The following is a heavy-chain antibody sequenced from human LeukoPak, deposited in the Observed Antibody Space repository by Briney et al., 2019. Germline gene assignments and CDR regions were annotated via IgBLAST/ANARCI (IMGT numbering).Heavy chain of an antibody. CDR3: ARTLGWASSRYPFDR. CDR1: GGSISSSNYY. Sequence: SETLSLTCTVSGGSISSSNYYWGWIRQPPGKGLEWIGSMYYSGNTDYNPSLKSRVTVSVDTSKNQFSLKVNSVTAADTAVYYCARTLGWASSRYPFDRWGQGTLVTVSS. CDR2: MYYSGNT. V-gene: IGHV4-39*01. J-gene: IGHJ4*02. D-gene: IGHD3-16*02.